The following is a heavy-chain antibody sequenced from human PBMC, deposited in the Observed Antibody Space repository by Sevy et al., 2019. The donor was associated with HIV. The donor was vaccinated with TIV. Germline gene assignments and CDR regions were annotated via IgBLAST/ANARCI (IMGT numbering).Heavy chain of an antibody. J-gene: IGHJ4*02. CDR1: GFTVSSNY. CDR2: IYSGDSI. Sequence: GGSLRLSCAASGFTVSSNYMSWVRQAPGKGLEWVSVIYSGDSISYADTVKGRFTSSRDNSKNTLYLQMNSLRAEDTALYYCAVVAEGYWGQGTLVTVSS. CDR3: AVVAEGY. V-gene: IGHV3-53*01. D-gene: IGHD6-13*01.